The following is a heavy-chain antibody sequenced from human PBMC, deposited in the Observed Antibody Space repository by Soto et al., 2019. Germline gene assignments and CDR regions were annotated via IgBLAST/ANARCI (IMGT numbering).Heavy chain of an antibody. D-gene: IGHD6-19*01. CDR1: GYTFADYC. J-gene: IGHJ4*02. V-gene: IGHV1-18*04. Sequence: ASLKVSCKASGYTFADYCISCVRQSLGQGLEWMGWISTYNGNTIYAQKIQGRVTMTTDTSTSTAYVELRSLRSDDTAVYYCAREEGISDWHAFDYWGQGTLVTVSS. CDR2: ISTYNGNT. CDR3: AREEGISDWHAFDY.